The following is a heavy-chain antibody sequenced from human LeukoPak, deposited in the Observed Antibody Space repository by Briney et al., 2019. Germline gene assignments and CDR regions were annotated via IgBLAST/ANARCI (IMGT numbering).Heavy chain of an antibody. J-gene: IGHJ4*02. V-gene: IGHV3-15*01. Sequence: GXSLRLSCAASGFTFSNAWMSWVRQAPGKGLEWVGRIKSKTDGCTTDYAAPVKGRFTISRDDSKNTLYLQMNSLKTEDTAVYYCTTDPYGYGYWGQGTLVTVSS. D-gene: IGHD5-18*01. CDR2: IKSKTDGCTT. CDR1: GFTFSNAW. CDR3: TTDPYGYGY.